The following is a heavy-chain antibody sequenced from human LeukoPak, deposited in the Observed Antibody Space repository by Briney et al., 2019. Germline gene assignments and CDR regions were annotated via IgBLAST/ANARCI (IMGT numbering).Heavy chain of an antibody. J-gene: IGHJ5*02. V-gene: IGHV4-39*01. Sequence: PSETLSLTCTGSGGSISSSYYWGWIRQPPGKGLEWIGSIYYSGSTYYNPSLKSRVTISVDTSKNHFSLKLRSVTAADTAVYYCAKHGELLSWFDPWGQGTQVTVSS. CDR3: AKHGELLSWFDP. CDR1: GGSISSSYY. CDR2: IYYSGST. D-gene: IGHD1-26*01.